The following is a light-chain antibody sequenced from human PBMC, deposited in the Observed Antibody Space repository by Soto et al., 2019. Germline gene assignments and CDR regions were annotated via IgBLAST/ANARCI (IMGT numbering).Light chain of an antibody. CDR1: QSVTSN. CDR2: GVS. CDR3: QQRSKWPHT. V-gene: IGKV3-11*01. J-gene: IGKJ4*01. Sequence: EIVLTQSSATLSLSPGERATLSCRASQSVTSNALAWYQQKPGQAPRLLIYGVSRRATGIPARFSGSGSGTDFTLTISSLEPEDFAVYYCQQRSKWPHTCGGGTKGASK.